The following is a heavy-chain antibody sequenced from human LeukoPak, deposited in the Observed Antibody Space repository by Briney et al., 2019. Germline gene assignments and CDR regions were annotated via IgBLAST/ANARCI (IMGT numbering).Heavy chain of an antibody. V-gene: IGHV3-23*01. CDR2: ISYSGANS. CDR3: STDMKVAI. CDR1: GSTVGGAS. J-gene: IGHJ3*02. Sequence: GGSLSPSYAPSGSTVGGASMCSVRQAPGEGLEWVSLISYSGANSYYTDSLEGRFTISSNNYKDTLFLQMNSLRAEETTIYSCSTDMKVAIWGLGTMVSVSS. D-gene: IGHD2-15*01.